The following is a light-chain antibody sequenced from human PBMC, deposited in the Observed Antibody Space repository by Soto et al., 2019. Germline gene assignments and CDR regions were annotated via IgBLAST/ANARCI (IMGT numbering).Light chain of an antibody. CDR1: LSVTSY. CDR3: QQHNNWPPSIT. Sequence: ENVLTQSPGTLSLSPGERATLSCRASLSVTSYLAWYQKKPGQPPRLLIYGAYNRPTGIPDRFTGSGSGTEFTLTISSLQSEDFAVYYCQQHNNWPPSITFGQGTRLEIK. V-gene: IGKV3D-15*01. CDR2: GAY. J-gene: IGKJ5*01.